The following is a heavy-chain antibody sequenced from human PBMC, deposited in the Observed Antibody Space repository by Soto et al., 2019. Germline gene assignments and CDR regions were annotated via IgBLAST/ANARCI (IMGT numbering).Heavy chain of an antibody. CDR2: ISDFEAGA. J-gene: IGHJ5*02. D-gene: IGHD3-16*01. Sequence: QVQLVQSGTEVKKPGASVKVSCKASGYTYSNYGISWVRQAPGQGLEWMGWISDFEAGANYGQKFQGKVTLTIDTSTATAYMELRRRTSDDTAVYYCVRDYEMWGEDCFEPWGQGNLVIVSS. V-gene: IGHV1-18*01. CDR1: GYTYSNYG. CDR3: VRDYEMWGEDCFEP.